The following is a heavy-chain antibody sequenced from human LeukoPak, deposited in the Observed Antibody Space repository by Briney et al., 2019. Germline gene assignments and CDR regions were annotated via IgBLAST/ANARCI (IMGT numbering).Heavy chain of an antibody. CDR2: ISYDGSNK. J-gene: IGHJ4*02. CDR1: GSTFSSYG. D-gene: IGHD1-26*01. CDR3: AKDQRWESPHYLDS. Sequence: GGSLRLSCAASGSTFSSYGMHWVRQAPGKGLEWVAVISYDGSNKYYADSVKGRFTISRDNSKNTLYLQMNSLRDEDTALYYCAKDQRWESPHYLDSWGQGTLVTVSS. V-gene: IGHV3-30*18.